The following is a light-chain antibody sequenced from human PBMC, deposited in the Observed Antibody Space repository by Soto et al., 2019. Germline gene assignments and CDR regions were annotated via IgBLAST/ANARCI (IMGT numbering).Light chain of an antibody. V-gene: IGKV1-5*01. CDR3: QQYNSYSWT. J-gene: IGKJ1*01. CDR1: QSISIY. Sequence: DIQMTQSPSSLSASVGDRVTITCRASQSISIYLNWYQRKPGKAPKLLIYDASSLESGVPSRFSGSGSGTEFTLTISSLQPDDFATYYCQQYNSYSWTCGQGTKGDIK. CDR2: DAS.